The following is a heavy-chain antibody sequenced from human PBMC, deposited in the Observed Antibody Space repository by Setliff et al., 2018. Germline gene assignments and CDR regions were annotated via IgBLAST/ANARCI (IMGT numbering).Heavy chain of an antibody. Sequence: GGSLRLSCAASGFTFSSYWMHWVRQAPGKGLVWVSRIKADGSTTYYADSVKGRFTVSRDNAKNSLFLQMNSLRAEDTAVYYCARDGGEYWGRGTLVTVSS. V-gene: IGHV3-74*01. J-gene: IGHJ4*02. CDR3: ARDGGEY. CDR2: IKADGSTT. CDR1: GFTFSSYW. D-gene: IGHD3-16*01.